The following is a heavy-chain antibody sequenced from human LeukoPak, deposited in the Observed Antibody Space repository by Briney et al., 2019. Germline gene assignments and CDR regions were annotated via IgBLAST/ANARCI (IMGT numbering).Heavy chain of an antibody. Sequence: SETLSLTCAVYGVSFSGYYWSWIRQPPGKGLEWVGEINHSGSTNCNPSLKSRVTISVDTSKNQFSLKLSSVTAADTAVYYCARASGGSGSYPFDYWGQGTLVTVSS. V-gene: IGHV4-34*01. CDR2: INHSGST. J-gene: IGHJ4*02. CDR1: GVSFSGYY. D-gene: IGHD3-10*01. CDR3: ARASGGSGSYPFDY.